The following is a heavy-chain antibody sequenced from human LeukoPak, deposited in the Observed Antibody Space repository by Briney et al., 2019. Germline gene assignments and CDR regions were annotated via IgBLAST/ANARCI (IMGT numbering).Heavy chain of an antibody. D-gene: IGHD3-22*01. CDR1: GISLDDYG. J-gene: IGHJ3*01. Sequence: GGSLRLSCAASGISLDDYGMHWVRQVPGKGLEWVSGINWNSGSIGQADSVKGRFTISRDNAKNSLYLQMNSLRVEDTALYYCAKDRSSGLQGFDVWGQGTMVTVSS. CDR2: INWNSGSI. CDR3: AKDRSSGLQGFDV. V-gene: IGHV3-9*01.